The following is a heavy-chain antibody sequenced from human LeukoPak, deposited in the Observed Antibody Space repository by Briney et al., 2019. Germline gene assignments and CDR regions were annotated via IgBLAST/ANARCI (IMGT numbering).Heavy chain of an antibody. CDR3: ALRGLYCCASTCGGALHI. D-gene: IGHD2-15*01. Sequence: PSETLSLTCTVSGGSISSYYWTWIRQPAGKGLEWIGRIYTSGTTNYNPSLKSRVTMSVDTSKGQLSLKLTSVTAADTAVYYCALRGLYCCASTCGGALHIWGQGTMVTVSS. CDR1: GGSISSYY. CDR2: IYTSGTT. J-gene: IGHJ3*02. V-gene: IGHV4-4*07.